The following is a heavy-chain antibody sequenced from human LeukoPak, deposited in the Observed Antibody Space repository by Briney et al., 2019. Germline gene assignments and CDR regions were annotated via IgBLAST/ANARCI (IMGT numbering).Heavy chain of an antibody. CDR3: ARALDYDIGFDY. CDR2: IFYSGST. J-gene: IGHJ4*02. V-gene: IGHV4-39*07. CDR1: SGSISTSNYY. D-gene: IGHD3-9*01. Sequence: SETLSLTCTVSSGSISTSNYYWGWVRQPPGKALEWIGNIFYSGSTYYSPSLKSRVTISLDTSRNQFSLKLNSVTAADTAVYYCARALDYDIGFDYWGQGTLVTVSS.